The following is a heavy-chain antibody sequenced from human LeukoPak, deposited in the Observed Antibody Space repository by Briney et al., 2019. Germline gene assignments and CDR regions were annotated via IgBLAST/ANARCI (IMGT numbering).Heavy chain of an antibody. V-gene: IGHV3-30-3*01. CDR2: ISYDGSNK. Sequence: GGSLRLSCAASGFTFSSYAMHWVRQAPGKGLEWVAVISYDGSNKYYADSVKGRFTISRDNSKNTLYLQMNSLRAEDTAVYYCASLGVYSYGYSSWFDPWGQGTLVTVPS. J-gene: IGHJ5*02. CDR3: ASLGVYSYGYSSWFDP. D-gene: IGHD5-18*01. CDR1: GFTFSSYA.